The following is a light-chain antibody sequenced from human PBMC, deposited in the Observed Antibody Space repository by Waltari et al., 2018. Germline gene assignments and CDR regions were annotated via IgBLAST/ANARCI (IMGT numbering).Light chain of an antibody. CDR2: GAS. CDR1: QSVTRA. V-gene: IGKV3-20*01. CDR3: QHYLRLPVT. J-gene: IGKJ1*01. Sequence: EIVLTQSPAPLSLSPGESATLSCRTSQSVTRALAWYQQKPGQAPRLLIYGASNRATGIPDRFSGSGSGTDFSLTISSLEPEDFAVYYCQHYLRLPVTFGQGTKVEVK.